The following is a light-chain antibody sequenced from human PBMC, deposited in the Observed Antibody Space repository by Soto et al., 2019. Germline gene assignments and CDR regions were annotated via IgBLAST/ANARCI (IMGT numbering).Light chain of an antibody. CDR3: QSYDSSLSHVV. Sequence: QSVLTQPPSLSGAPGQRVTISCTGSSSYIGTAYDVHWYQHLPGTAPKLLIYGNKNRPSGVPDRFSGSKSGISASLAITGXXXVDEGLYYCQSYDSSLSHVVFGGGTKLTVL. CDR1: SSYIGTAYD. V-gene: IGLV1-40*01. J-gene: IGLJ2*01. CDR2: GNK.